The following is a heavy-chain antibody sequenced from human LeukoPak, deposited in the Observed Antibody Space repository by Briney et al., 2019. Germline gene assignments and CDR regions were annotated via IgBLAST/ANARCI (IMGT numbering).Heavy chain of an antibody. V-gene: IGHV3-74*01. J-gene: IGHJ4*02. CDR2: ICPDGTVT. Sequence: GGSLRLSCAASGFTFSSYWMNWVRQAPGKGPMWVSRICPDGTVTNYADSVKARFSISRDNARNTVYLQMNSLRAEDTAVYYCVRDFRSADYWGQGTLVTVSS. CDR3: VRDFRSADY. CDR1: GFTFSSYW.